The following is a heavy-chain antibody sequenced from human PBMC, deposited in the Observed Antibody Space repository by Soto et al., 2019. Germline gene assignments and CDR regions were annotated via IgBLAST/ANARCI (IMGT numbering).Heavy chain of an antibody. V-gene: IGHV3-21*01. CDR3: ARDLSGGNYYYHGLDV. Sequence: PGGSLRLSSAASGFPFSNFDMNWVRQAPGKGLEWVSSITSNSIYIYYADSVKGRFTVSRDNAKNSLYLQMDSLRAEDTAVYYCARDLSGGNYYYHGLDVWGQGTTVTVSS. CDR1: GFPFSNFD. J-gene: IGHJ6*02. CDR2: ITSNSIYI.